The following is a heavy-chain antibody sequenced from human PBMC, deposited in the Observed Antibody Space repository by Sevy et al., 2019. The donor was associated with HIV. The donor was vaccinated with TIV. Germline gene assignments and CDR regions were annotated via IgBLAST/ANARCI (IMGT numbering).Heavy chain of an antibody. CDR1: GGSVSSGSYY. D-gene: IGHD4-4*01. CDR2: IYYSGST. CDR3: ASGNYEYYYYGMDV. J-gene: IGHJ6*02. V-gene: IGHV4-61*01. Sequence: TLSLTCTVSGGSVSSGSYYWSWIRQPPGKGLEWIGYIYYSGSTNYNPSLKSRVTISVDTSKNQFSLKLSSVTAADTAVYYCASGNYEYYYYGMDVWGQGTTVTVSS.